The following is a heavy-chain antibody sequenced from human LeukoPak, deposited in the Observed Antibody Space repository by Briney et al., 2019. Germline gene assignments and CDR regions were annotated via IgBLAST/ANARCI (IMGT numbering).Heavy chain of an antibody. D-gene: IGHD2-15*01. CDR3: AKIHQNRVVVGAKGAFDI. Sequence: GGSLRLSCAASGFTFSNYAMTWVRQAPGKGLQWVSGISGSTITTSYAASVKGRFTISRDNSKNTLYLQMDSLRAEDTAIYYCAKIHQNRVVVGAKGAFDIWGQGTVVTVSS. J-gene: IGHJ3*02. CDR2: ISGSTITT. CDR1: GFTFSNYA. V-gene: IGHV3-23*01.